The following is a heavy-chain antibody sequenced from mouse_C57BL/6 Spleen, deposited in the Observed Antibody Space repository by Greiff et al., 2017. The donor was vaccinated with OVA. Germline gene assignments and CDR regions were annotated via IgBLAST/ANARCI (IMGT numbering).Heavy chain of an antibody. CDR2: ISGGGGNT. J-gene: IGHJ2*01. CDR1: GFTFSSYT. D-gene: IGHD2-5*01. Sequence: EVQRVESGGGLVKPGGSLKLSCAASGFTFSSYTMSWVRQTPEKRLEWVATISGGGGNTYYPDSVKGRFTISRDNAKNTLYLQMSSLRSEDTALYYCARSYYSNQYYFDYWGQGTTLTVSS. CDR3: ARSYYSNQYYFDY. V-gene: IGHV5-9*01.